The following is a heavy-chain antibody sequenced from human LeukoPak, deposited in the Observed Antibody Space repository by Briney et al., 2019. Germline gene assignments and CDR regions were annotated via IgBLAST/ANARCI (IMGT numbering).Heavy chain of an antibody. Sequence: SETLSLTCTVSDGSITSSNWWSWVRQPPGKGLEWIGEIYHSGSTNYNPSLKSGVTISVDKSKNQFSLNLSSVTAADTAVYYCAMHSGWSGPDCWGQGSLVTVSS. D-gene: IGHD6-19*01. CDR3: AMHSGWSGPDC. V-gene: IGHV4-4*02. CDR1: DGSITSSNW. J-gene: IGHJ4*02. CDR2: IYHSGST.